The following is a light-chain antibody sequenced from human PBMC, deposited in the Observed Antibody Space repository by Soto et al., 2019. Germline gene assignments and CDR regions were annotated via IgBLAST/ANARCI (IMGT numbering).Light chain of an antibody. CDR3: QQYNTYWT. J-gene: IGKJ1*01. V-gene: IGKV1-5*01. Sequence: DIQMTQSPSSVSASVGDRVTITCRASQSISSWLAWYQQKPGKAPKLLIYDASSLESGVPSRFSGSGSGTEFTLTISSLQPDDFATYYCQQYNTYWTFGQGTNVAI. CDR1: QSISSW. CDR2: DAS.